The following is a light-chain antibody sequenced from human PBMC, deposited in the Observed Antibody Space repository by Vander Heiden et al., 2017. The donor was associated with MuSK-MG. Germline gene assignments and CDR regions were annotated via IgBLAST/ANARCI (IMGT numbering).Light chain of an antibody. V-gene: IGKV3-15*01. CDR3: QQNNNWPPWT. J-gene: IGKJ1*01. CDR2: GAS. Sequence: EIVMTQSPATLSVSPGERATLSCRASQSVSSNLAWYQQKPGQAPRLLIYGASTRATGIAARFSGSGYGTEFTLTISSLQSEDFAVYYCQQNNNWPPWTFGQGTKVEIK. CDR1: QSVSSN.